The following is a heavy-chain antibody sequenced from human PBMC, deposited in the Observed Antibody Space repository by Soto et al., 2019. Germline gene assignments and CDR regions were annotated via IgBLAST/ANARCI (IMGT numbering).Heavy chain of an antibody. Sequence: VKVSCKASGYTFTSYGISWVRQAPGQGLEWMGWISAYNGNTNYAQKLQGRVTMTTDTSTSTAYMELRSLRSDDTAVYYCARDYDFWSGYSHWFDPWGQGTLVTVSS. D-gene: IGHD3-3*01. J-gene: IGHJ5*02. CDR2: ISAYNGNT. CDR1: GYTFTSYG. V-gene: IGHV1-18*04. CDR3: ARDYDFWSGYSHWFDP.